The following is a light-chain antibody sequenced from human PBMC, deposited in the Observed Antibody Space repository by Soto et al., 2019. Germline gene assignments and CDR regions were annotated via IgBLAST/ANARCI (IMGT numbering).Light chain of an antibody. CDR3: QQYNNWSFT. CDR2: GAS. Sequence: EIVMTQSPATLSVSPGERATLSCRASQSVSSNLAWYQQKPGQAPRLLIYGASTRATGIPARFSGSGSGTEFILTISSLQSEDFAVYYCQQYNNWSFTFGPGTKVDIK. J-gene: IGKJ3*01. V-gene: IGKV3-15*01. CDR1: QSVSSN.